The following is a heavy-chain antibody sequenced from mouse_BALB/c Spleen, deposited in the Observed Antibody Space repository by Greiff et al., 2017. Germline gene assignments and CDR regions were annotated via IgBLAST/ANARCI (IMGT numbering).Heavy chain of an antibody. CDR3: ARGGELPSWFAY. V-gene: IGHV5-17*02. J-gene: IGHJ3*01. CDR1: GFTFSSFG. Sequence: EVMLVESGGGLVQPGGSRKLSCAASGFTFSSFGMHWVRQAPEKGLEWVAYISSGSSTIYYADTVKGRFTISRDNPKNTLFLQMTSLRSEDTAMYYCARGGELPSWFAYWGQGTLVTVSA. CDR2: ISSGSSTI.